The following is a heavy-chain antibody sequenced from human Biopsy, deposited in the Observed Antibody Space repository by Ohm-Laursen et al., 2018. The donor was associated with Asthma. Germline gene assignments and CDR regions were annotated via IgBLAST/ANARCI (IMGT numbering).Heavy chain of an antibody. CDR1: GASIRSPDHH. Sequence: SQTLSLTCPVSGASIRSPDHHWSWIRQSPGKGLEWIGFVFYSGTTHYSRSLERRLYISIDTARNEFSMSLRSLTAADTAVYFCARVASYGDLYFGIDVWGPGTTVSVS. V-gene: IGHV4-30-4*01. D-gene: IGHD4-17*01. CDR2: VFYSGTT. J-gene: IGHJ6*02. CDR3: ARVASYGDLYFGIDV.